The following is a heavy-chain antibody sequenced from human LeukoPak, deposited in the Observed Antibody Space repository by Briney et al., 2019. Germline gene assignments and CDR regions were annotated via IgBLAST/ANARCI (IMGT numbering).Heavy chain of an antibody. V-gene: IGHV1-69*06. CDR1: GGTFSNYA. CDR3: ARDNSVGDSAWWFDP. CDR2: ITPIVDTA. Sequence: SVKVSCKASGGTFSNYAISWVRQAPGQGLEWMGGITPIVDTANYAQKFQGRITITADKSTSTAYMELSSLRSEDTAVYYCARDNSVGDSAWWFDPWGQGTLVTVSS. D-gene: IGHD5-12*01. J-gene: IGHJ5*02.